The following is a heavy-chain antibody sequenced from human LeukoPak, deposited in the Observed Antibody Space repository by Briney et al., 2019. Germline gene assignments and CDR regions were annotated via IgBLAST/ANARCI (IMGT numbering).Heavy chain of an antibody. Sequence: GGSLRLSCAASGFIFTNYAMNWVRQAPGEGLEWVSYISSSSSTIYYADSVKGRFTISRDNAKDSLYLQMNSLRAEDTAVYYCARDTYYDFWSGLRYFDYWGQGTLVTVSS. CDR2: ISSSSSTI. CDR1: GFIFTNYA. D-gene: IGHD3-3*01. CDR3: ARDTYYDFWSGLRYFDY. J-gene: IGHJ4*02. V-gene: IGHV3-48*01.